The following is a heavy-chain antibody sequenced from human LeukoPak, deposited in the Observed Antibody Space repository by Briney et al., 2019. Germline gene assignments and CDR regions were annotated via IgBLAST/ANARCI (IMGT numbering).Heavy chain of an antibody. V-gene: IGHV6-1*01. Sequence: SQTLSLTCAISGDSVSSNNAAWNSIRQSPSRGLEWLGRTYYRSKWYSKYAVSVKSRITINPDTSKNQFSLQLNSVTPEDTAIYYCARGPSVLDPWGQGILVTVSS. J-gene: IGHJ5*02. CDR1: GDSVSSNNAA. CDR3: ARGPSVLDP. CDR2: TYYRSKWYS.